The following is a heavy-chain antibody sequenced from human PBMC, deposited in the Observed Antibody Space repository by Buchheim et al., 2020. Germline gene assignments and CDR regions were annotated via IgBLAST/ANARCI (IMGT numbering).Heavy chain of an antibody. D-gene: IGHD2-15*01. CDR2: IKQDGSEK. J-gene: IGHJ6*02. CDR1: GFTFSSYW. V-gene: IGHV3-7*01. Sequence: EVQLVESGGGLVQPGGSLRLSCAASGFTFSSYWMSWVRQAPGKGLEWVANIKQDGSEKYYVDSVKGRFTISRDNSKNTLYLQMNSLRAEDTAVYYCARDKFREGYCSGGSCYRYYYYGMDVWGQGTT. CDR3: ARDKFREGYCSGGSCYRYYYYGMDV.